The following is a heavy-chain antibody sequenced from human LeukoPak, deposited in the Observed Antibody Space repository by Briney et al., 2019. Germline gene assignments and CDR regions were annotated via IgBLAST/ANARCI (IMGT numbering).Heavy chain of an antibody. Sequence: PGGSLRLSCAASGFTFSSYSMNWVRQAPGKGLEWVSSISSSSSYIYYADSVKGRFTISRDNSKNTLYLQMNSLRAEDTAVYYCAKAALWFGEFRYYYYYYMDVWGKGTTVTISS. D-gene: IGHD3-10*01. CDR3: AKAALWFGEFRYYYYYYMDV. J-gene: IGHJ6*03. CDR2: ISSSSSYI. CDR1: GFTFSSYS. V-gene: IGHV3-21*04.